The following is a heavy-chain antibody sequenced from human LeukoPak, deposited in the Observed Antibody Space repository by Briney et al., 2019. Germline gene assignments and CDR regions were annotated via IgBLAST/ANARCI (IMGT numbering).Heavy chain of an antibody. Sequence: ASVKVSCKASGYNFTSYGISWVRQAPGQGLEWMGWISAYNGNTNYAQKLQGRVTMTTDTSTSTAYMELRSLRSDDTAVYYCARVLPRGGAYCGGDCYSEWGQGTLVTVSS. CDR1: GYNFTSYG. CDR2: ISAYNGNT. V-gene: IGHV1-18*01. D-gene: IGHD2-21*02. CDR3: ARVLPRGGAYCGGDCYSE. J-gene: IGHJ4*02.